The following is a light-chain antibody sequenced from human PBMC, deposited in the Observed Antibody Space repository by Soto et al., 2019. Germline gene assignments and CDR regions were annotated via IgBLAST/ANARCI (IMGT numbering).Light chain of an antibody. J-gene: IGLJ1*01. CDR2: DVS. Sequence: QSALTQPAPVSGSPGQSITISCTGTSSDVGVYVSWYQQHPGQVPRLIIYDVSNRPSGISNRFSGSKSGNTASLTISGLQTEDEADYYCSSYTNSITYVFGTGTKVTVL. CDR1: SSDVGVY. V-gene: IGLV2-14*01. CDR3: SSYTNSITYV.